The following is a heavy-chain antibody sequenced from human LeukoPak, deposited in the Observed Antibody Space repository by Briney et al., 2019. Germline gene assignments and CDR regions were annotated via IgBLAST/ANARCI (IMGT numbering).Heavy chain of an antibody. Sequence: GSLRLSCEASGLTFSSYAMSWFRQSPGKGLEWIGYIYVTGTRYNPYLQSRVTISVDRSRNQFFLKMSSVTAADTAVYYCARHIGGGIEDMDVWGKGTKVIVSS. CDR3: ARHIGGGIEDMDV. V-gene: IGHV4-59*08. CDR1: GLTFSSYA. D-gene: IGHD3-16*02. CDR2: IYVTGT. J-gene: IGHJ6*03.